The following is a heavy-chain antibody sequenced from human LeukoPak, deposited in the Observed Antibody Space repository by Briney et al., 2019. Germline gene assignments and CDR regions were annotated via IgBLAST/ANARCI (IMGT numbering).Heavy chain of an antibody. CDR3: XXXXXXXXXSSGYPGYFDY. Sequence: PGGSLRPSCAASGFTFSSYAMSWVRQAPGKGLEWVSAISGSGGSTYYADSVKGRFTISRDNSKNTLYLQMNSLRAEDTAVYYXXXXXXXXXXSSGYPGYFDYWGQGTLVTVSS. J-gene: IGHJ4*02. V-gene: IGHV3-23*01. CDR2: ISGSGGST. D-gene: IGHD3-22*01. CDR1: GFTFSSYA.